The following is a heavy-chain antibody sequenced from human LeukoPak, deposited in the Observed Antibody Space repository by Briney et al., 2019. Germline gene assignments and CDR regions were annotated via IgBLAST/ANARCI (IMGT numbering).Heavy chain of an antibody. D-gene: IGHD2-15*01. J-gene: IGHJ3*02. CDR3: ARGYCNGGTCYNTGAFDI. V-gene: IGHV4-59*05. CDR1: GGSISSLY. CDR2: IYYSGSI. Sequence: PETLSLTCSVSGGSISSLYWSWIRQPPGKGLEWIGSIYYSGSIYYNPSLKSRVTISVDRSKNQFSLKLSSVTAADTAVYYCARGYCNGGTCYNTGAFDIWGQGTMVTVSS.